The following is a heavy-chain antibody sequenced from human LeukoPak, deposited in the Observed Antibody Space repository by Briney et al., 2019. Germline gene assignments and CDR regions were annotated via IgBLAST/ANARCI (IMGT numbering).Heavy chain of an antibody. CDR2: IWYGGSNK. CDR1: GFTFSSYG. D-gene: IGHD3-22*01. Sequence: GGSLRLSCAASGFTFSSYGMHWVRQAPGKGLEWVAVIWYGGSNKYYADSVKGRFTISRDNSKNTLYLQMNSLRAEDTAVYYCAKSYRVYDSSGYYYPYYYGMDVWGQGTTVTVSS. J-gene: IGHJ6*02. V-gene: IGHV3-30*02. CDR3: AKSYRVYDSSGYYYPYYYGMDV.